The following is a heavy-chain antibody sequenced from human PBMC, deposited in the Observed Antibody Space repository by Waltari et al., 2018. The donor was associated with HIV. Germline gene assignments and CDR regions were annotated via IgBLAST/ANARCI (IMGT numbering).Heavy chain of an antibody. CDR2: IYYSGSN. J-gene: IGHJ6*02. CDR1: GGSISSSSYY. D-gene: IGHD3-16*02. V-gene: IGHV4-39*01. Sequence: QLQLQESGPGLVKPSETLSLTCTVSGGSISSSSYYWGWIRQPPGKGLEWIGSIYYSGSNYYTPSLKGRVTISVDTSKNQFSLKLSSVTAADTAVYYCARHPRVWGSYRPNKYYYYGMDVWGQGTTVTVSS. CDR3: ARHPRVWGSYRPNKYYYYGMDV.